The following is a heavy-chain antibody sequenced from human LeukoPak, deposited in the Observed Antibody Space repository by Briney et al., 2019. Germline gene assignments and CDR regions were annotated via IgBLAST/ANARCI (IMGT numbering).Heavy chain of an antibody. CDR2: ISNGKT. CDR1: GFPFSSHA. J-gene: IGHJ5*02. Sequence: GGSLRLSCAASGFPFSSHAMSWVRQPPGKGLEWVAAISNGKTYYADSVRGRFAISRDDSTNTVYLHMNSPRDEDTALYHCVREAGYCAPVCVKTNWFDPWGQGTLVTVSS. V-gene: IGHV3-23*01. D-gene: IGHD2-15*01. CDR3: VREAGYCAPVCVKTNWFDP.